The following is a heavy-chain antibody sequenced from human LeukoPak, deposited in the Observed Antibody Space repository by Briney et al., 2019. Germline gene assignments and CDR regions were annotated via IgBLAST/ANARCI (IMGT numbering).Heavy chain of an antibody. D-gene: IGHD3-3*01. CDR2: IIGSGGST. CDR3: AKVVVGDDFWSGYYSDY. V-gene: IGHV3-23*01. CDR1: GFTFSSYA. J-gene: IGHJ4*02. Sequence: GGSLRLSCAASGFTFSSYAMSWVRQAPGKGLGGVSAIIGSGGSTYYADSVKGRFTISRDNSKNPLYLQMNSLRAEDTAVYYCAKVVVGDDFWSGYYSDYWGQGTLVTVSS.